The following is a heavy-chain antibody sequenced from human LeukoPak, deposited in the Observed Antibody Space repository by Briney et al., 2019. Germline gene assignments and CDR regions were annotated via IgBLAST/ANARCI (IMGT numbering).Heavy chain of an antibody. CDR3: ARGYCSGGSCYSLLD. Sequence: SETPSLTCAVYGGSFSGYYWSWIRQPPGKGLEWIGEINHSGSTNYNPSLKSRVTISVDTSKNQFSLKLSSVTAADTAVYYCARGYCSGGSCYSLLDWGQGTLVTVSS. J-gene: IGHJ4*02. V-gene: IGHV4-34*01. CDR1: GGSFSGYY. D-gene: IGHD2-15*01. CDR2: INHSGST.